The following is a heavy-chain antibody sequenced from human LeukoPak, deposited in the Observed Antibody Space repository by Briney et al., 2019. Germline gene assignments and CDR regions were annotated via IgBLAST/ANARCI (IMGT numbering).Heavy chain of an antibody. J-gene: IGHJ3*02. V-gene: IGHV3-30*04. Sequence: PGRSLRLSCAASGFTFSSYAMHWVRQAPGKGLEWVAVISYDGSNKYYADSVKGRFTISRDNSKNTLHLQMNSLRAEDTAVYYCARDIHCSSTSCYGAFDIWGQGTMVTVSS. CDR2: ISYDGSNK. CDR3: ARDIHCSSTSCYGAFDI. CDR1: GFTFSSYA. D-gene: IGHD2-2*01.